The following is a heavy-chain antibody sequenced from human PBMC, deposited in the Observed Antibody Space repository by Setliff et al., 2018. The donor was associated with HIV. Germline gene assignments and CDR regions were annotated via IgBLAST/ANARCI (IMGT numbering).Heavy chain of an antibody. V-gene: IGHV5-51*01. CDR3: ARYNYGYRWYLDL. CDR1: GYNFTSHR. D-gene: IGHD3-10*01. Sequence: GESLQISCVDSGYNFTSHRLAWVRQMPGKGLEWMGIIFTGDSDTRYSPPFQGQVTISADKSMTTAYLQWSSLKASYTAMYYCARYNYGYRWYLDLWGRGTLVTVSS. CDR2: IFTGDSDT. J-gene: IGHJ2*01.